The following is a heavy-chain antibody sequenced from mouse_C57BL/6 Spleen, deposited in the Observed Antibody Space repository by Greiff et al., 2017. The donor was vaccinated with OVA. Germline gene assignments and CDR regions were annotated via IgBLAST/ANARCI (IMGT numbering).Heavy chain of an antibody. CDR2: ISYDGSN. Sequence: EVQLQESGPGLVKPSQSLSLTCSVTGYSITSGYYWNWIRQFPGNQLEWMGYISYDGSNNYNPSLKNRISITRDTSKNQFFLKLNSVTTEDTATYYCARDWNYGSSPYFDYWGQGTTLTVSS. V-gene: IGHV3-6*01. CDR3: ARDWNYGSSPYFDY. J-gene: IGHJ2*01. D-gene: IGHD1-1*01. CDR1: GYSITSGYY.